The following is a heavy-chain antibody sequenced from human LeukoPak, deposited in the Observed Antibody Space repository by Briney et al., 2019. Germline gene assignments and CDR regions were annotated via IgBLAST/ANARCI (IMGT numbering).Heavy chain of an antibody. CDR2: ISYDGSNK. CDR3: AREGVSGYDPIDY. J-gene: IGHJ4*02. D-gene: IGHD5-12*01. CDR1: GFTFSSYG. Sequence: GGSLRLSCAASGFTFSSYGMHWVRQAPGKGLEWVAVISYDGSNKYYADSVKGRFTISRDNSKNSLYLQMNSLRAEDTAVYYCAREGVSGYDPIDYWGQGTLVTVSS. V-gene: IGHV3-30*12.